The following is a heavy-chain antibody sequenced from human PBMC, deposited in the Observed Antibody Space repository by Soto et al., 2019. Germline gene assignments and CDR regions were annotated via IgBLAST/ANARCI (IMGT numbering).Heavy chain of an antibody. CDR3: YDY. Sequence: PGGSLRLSCAASGFTFSSYDMHWVRQATGKGLEWVSAIGTAGDPYYPGSVKGRFTTYLQWSSLKASDTAIYYCARLFDTSGWYDYWGQGTRVTI. J-gene: IGHJ4*02. CDR1: GFTFSSYD. CDR2: IGTAGDP. V-gene: IGHV3-13*05. D-gene: IGHD6-19*01.